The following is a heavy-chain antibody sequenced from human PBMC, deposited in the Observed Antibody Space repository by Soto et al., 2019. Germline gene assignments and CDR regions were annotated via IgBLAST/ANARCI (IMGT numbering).Heavy chain of an antibody. CDR1: GGSISSYY. J-gene: IGHJ5*02. Sequence: QVQLQESGPGLVKPSETLSLTCTVSGGSISSYYWSWIRQPPGKGLEWIGYIYYSGSTNYNPSLKRRVAISVDTSKNQFSLKLSSVTAAATAVYYCARAMVRAYNWFDPCGQETLVTVSS. CDR2: IYYSGST. CDR3: ARAMVRAYNWFDP. D-gene: IGHD3-10*01. V-gene: IGHV4-59*08.